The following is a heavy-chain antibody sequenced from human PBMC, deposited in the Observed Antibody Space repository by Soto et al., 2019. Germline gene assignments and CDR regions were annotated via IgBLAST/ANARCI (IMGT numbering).Heavy chain of an antibody. J-gene: IGHJ4*02. D-gene: IGHD6-19*01. Sequence: QITLKESGPTLVKPTQTLTLTCTFSGFSLSTTRVGVGWIRQPPGKALEWLALIYWDDDKRYSPFLKSRLTITKDNSKNQVAITMTNMDPMDTATYFCAHTLVAGLGYYFDYGGQCTLVTVSS. CDR3: AHTLVAGLGYYFDY. V-gene: IGHV2-5*02. CDR2: IYWDDDK. CDR1: GFSLSTTRVG.